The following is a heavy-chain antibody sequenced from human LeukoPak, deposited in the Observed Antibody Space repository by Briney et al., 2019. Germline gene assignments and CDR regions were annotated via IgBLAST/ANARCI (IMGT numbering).Heavy chain of an antibody. D-gene: IGHD3-10*01. Sequence: ASVKVSCKASGYTFTGYYMHWVRQAPGQGLEWMGWINPNSGGTNYAQKFQGRVTMTRDTSISTAYMELSRLRSDDTAVYYCARVLGQSRSLLWFGELLPHSDYWGQGTLVTASS. CDR2: INPNSGGT. V-gene: IGHV1-2*02. CDR1: GYTFTGYY. CDR3: ARVLGQSRSLLWFGELLPHSDY. J-gene: IGHJ4*02.